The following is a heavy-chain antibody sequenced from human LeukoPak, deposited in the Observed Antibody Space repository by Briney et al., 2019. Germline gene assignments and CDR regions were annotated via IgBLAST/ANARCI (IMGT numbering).Heavy chain of an antibody. CDR3: ARHEPDAFFFDY. D-gene: IGHD2/OR15-2a*01. CDR1: GGSISSK. CDR2: IYYSGST. Sequence: SETLSLTCTVSGGSISSKWGWIRQPPGKGLEWIGTIYYSGSTYYNPSLKSRVTIPVDTSKNHFSLNLSSVTAADTAVYYCARHEPDAFFFDYWGQGTLVTVSS. J-gene: IGHJ4*02. V-gene: IGHV4-39*01.